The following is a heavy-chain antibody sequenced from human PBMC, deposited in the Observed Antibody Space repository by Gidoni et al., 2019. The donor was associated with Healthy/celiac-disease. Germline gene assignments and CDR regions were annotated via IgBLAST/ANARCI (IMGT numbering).Heavy chain of an antibody. Sequence: EVQLVESGGGLVQPGGSLRLSCAASGFTFSNAWMSWVRQAPGKGLEWVGRIKSKTDCWTTDYAAPVKGRFTISRDDSKNTLYLQMNSLKTEDTAVYYCTTDLYCSSTSCYDGGFDYWGQGTLVTVSS. CDR1: GFTFSNAW. V-gene: IGHV3-15*01. J-gene: IGHJ4*02. CDR3: TTDLYCSSTSCYDGGFDY. D-gene: IGHD2-2*01. CDR2: IKSKTDCWTT.